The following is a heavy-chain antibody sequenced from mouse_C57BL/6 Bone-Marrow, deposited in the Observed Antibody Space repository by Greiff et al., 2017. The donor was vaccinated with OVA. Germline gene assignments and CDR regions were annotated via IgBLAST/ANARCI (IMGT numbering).Heavy chain of an antibody. CDR3: ARQDYGSSRRGFDY. Sequence: VQLKESGGDLVKPGGSLKLSCAASGFTFSSYGMSWVRQTPDKRLEWVATISSGGSYTYYPDSVKGRFTISRDNAKNTLYLQMSSLKSEDTAMYYCARQDYGSSRRGFDYWGQGTTLTVSS. J-gene: IGHJ2*01. CDR2: ISSGGSYT. CDR1: GFTFSSYG. D-gene: IGHD1-1*01. V-gene: IGHV5-6*01.